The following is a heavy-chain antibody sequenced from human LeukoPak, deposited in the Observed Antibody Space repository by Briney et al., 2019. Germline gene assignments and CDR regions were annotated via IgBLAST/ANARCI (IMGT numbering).Heavy chain of an antibody. J-gene: IGHJ3*02. CDR1: GFTFSSYG. Sequence: PGRSLRLSCAASGFTFSSYGMHWVRQAPGKGLEWVAVISYDGSNKYYADSVKGRFTISRDNSKNTLYLQMNSLRAEDTAVYYCARDPQQLVLGYAFDIWGQGTMVTVSS. V-gene: IGHV3-30*03. CDR3: ARDPQQLVLGYAFDI. D-gene: IGHD6-13*01. CDR2: ISYDGSNK.